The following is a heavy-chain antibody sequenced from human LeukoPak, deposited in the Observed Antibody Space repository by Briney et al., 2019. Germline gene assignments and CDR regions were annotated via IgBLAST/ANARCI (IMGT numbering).Heavy chain of an antibody. CDR2: NRGRGDNT. Sequence: GGSLRLSCAASGYPFSNYAMFWVRQAPGKGLEWDSANRGRGDNTYYADSVKGRFTISRDNSKNTLYLQMNSLRAEDTAVYYCAKVFLGYCSGGRCYPNNWFDPWGQGTLVTVSS. CDR3: AKVFLGYCSGGRCYPNNWFDP. D-gene: IGHD2-15*01. V-gene: IGHV3-23*01. CDR1: GYPFSNYA. J-gene: IGHJ5*02.